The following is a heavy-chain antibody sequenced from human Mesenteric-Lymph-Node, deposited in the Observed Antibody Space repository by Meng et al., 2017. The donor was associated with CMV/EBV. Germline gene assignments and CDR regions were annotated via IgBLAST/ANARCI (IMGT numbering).Heavy chain of an antibody. J-gene: IGHJ6*02. Sequence: SETLSLTCAVYGGSFDGNYGSWIRQPPGKGLEWIGEINHSGTTNDNPSLKSRVTISVDTSKNQFSLKLSSVTAADTAVYYCARVDYCSSTSCYWYYYGMDVWGQGTTVTVSS. D-gene: IGHD2-2*01. CDR1: GGSFDGNY. CDR3: ARVDYCSSTSCYWYYYGMDV. CDR2: INHSGTT. V-gene: IGHV4-34*01.